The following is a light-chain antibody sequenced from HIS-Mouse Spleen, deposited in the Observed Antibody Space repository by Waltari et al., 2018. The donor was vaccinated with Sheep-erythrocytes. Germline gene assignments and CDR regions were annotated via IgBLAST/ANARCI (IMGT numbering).Light chain of an antibody. J-gene: IGLJ3*02. CDR1: SSDVGSYNL. Sequence: QSALTQPASVSGSPGQSITISCTGTSSDVGSYNLVSWYQQHPGKASKLMIYEGSKRPSGVSNRFSGYKSGNRASLTISGLQAEDEADYYCCSYAGSSTPWVFGGGTKLTVL. V-gene: IGLV2-23*01. CDR2: EGS. CDR3: CSYAGSSTPWV.